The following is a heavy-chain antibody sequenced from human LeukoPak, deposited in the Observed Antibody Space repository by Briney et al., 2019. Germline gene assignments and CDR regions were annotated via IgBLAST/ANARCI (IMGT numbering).Heavy chain of an antibody. D-gene: IGHD6-19*01. CDR1: GYTFTGYN. J-gene: IGHJ6*02. CDR3: ARDHYSSGWYGYYYYGMDV. V-gene: IGHV1-18*01. Sequence: ASVKVSCKASGYTFTGYNVHWVRQAPGQGLEWMGWISAYNGNTNYAQKLQGRVTMTTDTSTSTAYMELRSLRSDDTAVYYCARDHYSSGWYGYYYYGMDVWGQGTTVTVSS. CDR2: ISAYNGNT.